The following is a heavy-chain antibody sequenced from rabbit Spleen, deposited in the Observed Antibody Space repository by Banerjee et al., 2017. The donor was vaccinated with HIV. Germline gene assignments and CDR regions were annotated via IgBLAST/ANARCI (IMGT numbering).Heavy chain of an antibody. J-gene: IGHJ6*01. CDR2: FLGGSSGTN. Sequence: QSLEESGGDLVKPGASLTLTCTASGFSFSAGYYMCWVRQAPGKGLEWLACFLGGSSGTNYYASWAKGRLTISKTSSTTVTMLMTSLTVADAAAYFCARDAGGSFSSCSMGLWGPGTLVTVS. V-gene: IGHV1S40*01. D-gene: IGHD4-1*01. CDR1: GFSFSAGYY. CDR3: ARDAGGSFSSCSMGL.